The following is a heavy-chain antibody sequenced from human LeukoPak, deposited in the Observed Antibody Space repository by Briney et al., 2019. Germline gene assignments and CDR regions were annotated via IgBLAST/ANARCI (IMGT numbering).Heavy chain of an antibody. CDR1: GFTFSSYG. Sequence: GGSLRLSCAASGFTFSSYGMHWVRQAPGKGLEWVAVISYDGSNKYYADSVKGRFTISRDNSKNTLYLQMNSLRAEDTAVYYCARDIWASGGTTYFDYWGQGTLVTVSS. CDR3: ARDIWASGGTTYFDY. J-gene: IGHJ4*02. CDR2: ISYDGSNK. D-gene: IGHD4-23*01. V-gene: IGHV3-30*03.